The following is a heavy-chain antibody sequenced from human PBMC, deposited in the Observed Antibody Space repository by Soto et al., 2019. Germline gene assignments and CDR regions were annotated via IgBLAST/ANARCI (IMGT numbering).Heavy chain of an antibody. CDR2: IREDGKEI. J-gene: IGHJ3*02. Sequence: GGSLRLSCAASGFTVSSNYMSWVRQAPGKGLEFVANIREDGKEINYVDSVKGRFTISRDNARNSLFLQMNSLRDDDTAVYYCGTDQWGGAFDIGGQGTMVTVSS. V-gene: IGHV3-7*01. CDR1: GFTVSSNY. CDR3: GTDQWGGAFDI. D-gene: IGHD3-10*01.